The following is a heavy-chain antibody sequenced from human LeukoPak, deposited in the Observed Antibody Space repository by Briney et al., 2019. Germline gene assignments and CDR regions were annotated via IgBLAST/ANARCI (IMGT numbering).Heavy chain of an antibody. V-gene: IGHV3-21*01. CDR3: ARGRSITLLRGVAMSDGFDI. CDR1: GFSFSSYS. J-gene: IGHJ3*02. CDR2: IDSGSSYL. Sequence: PGGSLRLSCAASGFSFSSYSMNWVRQAPGKGLEWVSCIDSGSSYLYYADSVKGRFTISRDNAKNSLYLQMNSLRAEDTAVYYCARGRSITLLRGVAMSDGFDIWGQGAMVTVSS. D-gene: IGHD3-10*01.